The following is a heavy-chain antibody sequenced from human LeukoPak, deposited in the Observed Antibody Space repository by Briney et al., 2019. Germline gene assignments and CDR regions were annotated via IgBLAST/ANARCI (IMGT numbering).Heavy chain of an antibody. CDR2: IIPIFGTA. D-gene: IGHD6-19*01. V-gene: IGHV1-69*13. CDR1: GGTFSSYA. CDR3: ASTFLYSSGWTRFDY. J-gene: IGHJ4*02. Sequence: ASVKVSCKASGGTFSSYAISWVRQAPGQGLEWMGGIIPIFGTANYAQKFQGRVTITADESTSTACMELSSLRSEDTAVYYCASTFLYSSGWTRFDYWGQGTLVTVSS.